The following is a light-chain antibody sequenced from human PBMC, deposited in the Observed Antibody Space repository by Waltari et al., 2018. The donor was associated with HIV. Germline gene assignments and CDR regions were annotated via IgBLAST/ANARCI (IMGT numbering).Light chain of an antibody. CDR3: AAWDDSLRGWV. CDR1: SSNIGTNS. J-gene: IGLJ3*02. CDR2: NNN. Sequence: QSLLTQPPSASGTPGQRVTISCSGSSSNIGTNSVNWYHHLPGTAPKLLIYNNNQRPSGVPDRFSGSKSGTSASLAISGLQSEDEADYYCAAWDDSLRGWVFGRGTKLGVL. V-gene: IGLV1-44*01.